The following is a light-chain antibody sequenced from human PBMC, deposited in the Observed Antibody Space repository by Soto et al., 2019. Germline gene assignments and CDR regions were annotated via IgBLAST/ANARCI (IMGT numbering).Light chain of an antibody. CDR3: QQSYSTPRT. CDR1: QSISRH. Sequence: DIQMTQSPSSLSASVGDRVTITCRASQSISRHLNWYQQKPGKAPILLIFGASTLQSGVPTSFSGSGSGTDFTLTISSLQPEDFATYYCQQSYSTPRTFGQGTKVDSK. V-gene: IGKV1-39*01. CDR2: GAS. J-gene: IGKJ1*01.